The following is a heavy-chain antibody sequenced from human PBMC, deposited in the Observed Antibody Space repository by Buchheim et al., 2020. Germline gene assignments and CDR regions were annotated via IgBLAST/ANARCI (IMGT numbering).Heavy chain of an antibody. V-gene: IGHV3-11*06. D-gene: IGHD3-22*01. CDR2: ISSSSSYT. CDR1: GFTFSDYY. CDR3: ARDQLGGDYYYDSSGYPRWYYYGMDV. Sequence: QVQLVESGGGLVKPGGSLRLSCAASGFTFSDYYMSWIRQAPGKGLEWVSYISSSSSYTNYADSVKGRFTISRENAKNSLYLQMNSLRAEDTAVYYCARDQLGGDYYYDSSGYPRWYYYGMDVWGQGTT. J-gene: IGHJ6*02.